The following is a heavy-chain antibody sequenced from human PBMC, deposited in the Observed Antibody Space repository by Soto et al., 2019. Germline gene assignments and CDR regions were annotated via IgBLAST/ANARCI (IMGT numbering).Heavy chain of an antibody. D-gene: IGHD6-25*01. Sequence: GESLKISCKGSGYSFTSYWISWVRQMPGKGLEWMGRIDPSDSYTNYSPSFQGHVTISADKSISTAYLQWSSLKASDTAMSYCASHGYPYYYGMAVWGQGTTVTVSS. V-gene: IGHV5-10-1*01. J-gene: IGHJ6*02. CDR2: IDPSDSYT. CDR3: ASHGYPYYYGMAV. CDR1: GYSFTSYW.